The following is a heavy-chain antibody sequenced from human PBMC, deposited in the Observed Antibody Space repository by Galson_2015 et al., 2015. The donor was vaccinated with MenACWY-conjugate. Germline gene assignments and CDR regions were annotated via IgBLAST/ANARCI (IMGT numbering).Heavy chain of an antibody. V-gene: IGHV3-48*03. CDR3: ARVGTWIHQYFYYMDV. J-gene: IGHJ6*03. CDR1: GFTFTGYD. CDR2: ISKSGSPI. D-gene: IGHD5-18*01. Sequence: SLRLSCAASGFTFTGYDFNWVRQAPGTGLEWLSYISKSGSPIYYADSVKGRFTISRDNIKKTLFLEMNSLRAGDTGVYYCARVGTWIHQYFYYMDVWGKVTTATVSS.